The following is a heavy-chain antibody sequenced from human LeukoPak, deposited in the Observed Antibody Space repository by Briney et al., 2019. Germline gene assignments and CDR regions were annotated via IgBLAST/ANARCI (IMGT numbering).Heavy chain of an antibody. CDR2: IYNIGNT. Sequence: SQTLSLTCTVSGGPISSGGYYWTWIRQHPGKGLEGIGYIYNIGNTYYNPSLKRRVTISIDTSKSQFYLKLTSVTAADTAVYFCARVYYYYYAIDVWGHGTTVTVSS. J-gene: IGHJ6*02. V-gene: IGHV4-31*03. CDR3: ARVYYYYYAIDV. CDR1: GGPISSGGYY.